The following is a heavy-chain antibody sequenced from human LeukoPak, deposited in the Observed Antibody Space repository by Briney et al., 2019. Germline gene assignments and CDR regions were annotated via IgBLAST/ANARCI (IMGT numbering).Heavy chain of an antibody. V-gene: IGHV4-59*01. J-gene: IGHJ4*02. CDR1: GGSISSYY. CDR3: ARDGGVEMATGGFDY. D-gene: IGHD5-24*01. Sequence: SETLSLTCTVSGGSISSYYWSWIRQPPGKGLEWIGYIYYSGSTNYNPSLKSRVTISVDTSKNQFSLKLSSVTAADTAVYYCARDGGVEMATGGFDYWGQGTLVTVSS. CDR2: IYYSGST.